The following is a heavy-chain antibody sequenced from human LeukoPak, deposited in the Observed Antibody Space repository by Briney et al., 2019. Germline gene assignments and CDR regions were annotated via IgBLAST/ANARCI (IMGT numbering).Heavy chain of an antibody. CDR3: ARMWTNGRNGMDV. J-gene: IGHJ6*02. V-gene: IGHV3-53*01. CDR2: IYSAGGI. CDR1: GFTVSSNF. Sequence: GGSLRLSCAASGFTVSSNFMSWVRQAPGMGLEWVSVIYSAGGIYYADSVKGRFTISRDNSKNTLYLQMNSLRAEDTAVYYCARMWTNGRNGMDVWGQGTTVTVS. D-gene: IGHD2-8*01.